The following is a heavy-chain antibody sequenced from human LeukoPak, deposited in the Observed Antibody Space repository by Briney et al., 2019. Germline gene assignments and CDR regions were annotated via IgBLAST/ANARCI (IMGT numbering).Heavy chain of an antibody. CDR2: IYYSEST. CDR3: ARGLLKGQLHLGYSYYMDV. V-gene: IGHV4-39*07. J-gene: IGHJ6*03. CDR1: GGSISSSSYY. D-gene: IGHD2-2*01. Sequence: PSETLSLTCTVSGGSISSSSYYWGWIRQPLGKGLEWIGRIYYSESTYYNPSLKSRVTTSVDTSKNQFSLKLTSVPAADTAVYYCARGLLKGQLHLGYSYYMDVWGKGTTITVSS.